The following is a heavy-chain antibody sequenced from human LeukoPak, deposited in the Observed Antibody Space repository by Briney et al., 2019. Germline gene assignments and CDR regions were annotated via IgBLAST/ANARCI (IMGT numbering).Heavy chain of an antibody. CDR1: GFTFSSYA. J-gene: IGHJ5*02. Sequence: GGSLRLSCAACGFTFSSYAMSWVRQAPGKGLEWVSAISGSGGSTYYADSVKGRFTISRDNSKNTLYLQMNSLRAEDTAVYYCAKDRGSSWYGWFDPWGQGTLVTVSS. CDR3: AKDRGSSWYGWFDP. D-gene: IGHD6-13*01. CDR2: ISGSGGST. V-gene: IGHV3-23*01.